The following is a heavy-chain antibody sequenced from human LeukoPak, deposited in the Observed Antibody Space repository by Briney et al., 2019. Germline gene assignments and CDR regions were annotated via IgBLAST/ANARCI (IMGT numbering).Heavy chain of an antibody. CDR2: INSDGSRT. V-gene: IGHV3-74*01. D-gene: IGHD1-14*01. CDR3: ARQPDY. Sequence: GGSLRLSCAASGFTFSNYWMHWVRQAPGKGLVWVSHINSDGSRTNYAASVKGRFTISRDNAKNTLYLQMSSLRAEDTAVYYCARQPDYWGQGTLVTVSS. J-gene: IGHJ4*02. CDR1: GFTFSNYW.